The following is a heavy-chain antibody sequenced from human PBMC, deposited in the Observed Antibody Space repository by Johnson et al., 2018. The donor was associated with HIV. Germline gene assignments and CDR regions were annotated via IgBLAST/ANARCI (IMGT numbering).Heavy chain of an antibody. J-gene: IGHJ3*02. V-gene: IGHV3-9*01. D-gene: IGHD2-15*01. CDR3: ARDPDVTPGAFDI. Sequence: VQLVESGGGWVQPGRSLRVSCAASGFTFDEYVIHWVRQAPGKGLEWVSGISWNSGSIGYVDSVKGRFTISRDNAKNSLYLQMNSLRAEDTAVYYCARDPDVTPGAFDIWGQGTMVTVSS. CDR2: ISWNSGSI. CDR1: GFTFDEYV.